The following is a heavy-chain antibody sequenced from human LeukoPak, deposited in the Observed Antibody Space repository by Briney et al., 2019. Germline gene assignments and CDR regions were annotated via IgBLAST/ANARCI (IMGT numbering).Heavy chain of an antibody. CDR3: ARGSIAAAGLDY. CDR2: IYYSGSI. CDR1: GGSISSYY. D-gene: IGHD6-13*01. V-gene: IGHV4-59*01. Sequence: SETLSLTCTVSGGSISSYYWSWIRQPPGKGLEWIGYIYYSGSINYNPSLKSRVTISVDTSKNQFSLKLSSVTAADTAVYYCARGSIAAAGLDYWGQGTLVTVSS. J-gene: IGHJ4*02.